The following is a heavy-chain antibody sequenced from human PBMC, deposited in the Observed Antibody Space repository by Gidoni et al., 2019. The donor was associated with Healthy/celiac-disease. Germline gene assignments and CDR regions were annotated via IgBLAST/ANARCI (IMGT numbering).Heavy chain of an antibody. D-gene: IGHD6-13*01. Sequence: QMQLVQSGTEVKKPATSVKVSCKACGFTFTSHAVQWGRPARGPRLEWIGWFVVGSCNTNHAQKFQERVPITRYMSTSTAYMELSSLRSEDTAVYYCAADPRQQLGYYYYYYMDVWGKGTTVTVSS. CDR1: GFTFTSHA. V-gene: IGHV1-58*01. CDR2: FVVGSCNT. CDR3: AADPRQQLGYYYYYYMDV. J-gene: IGHJ6*03.